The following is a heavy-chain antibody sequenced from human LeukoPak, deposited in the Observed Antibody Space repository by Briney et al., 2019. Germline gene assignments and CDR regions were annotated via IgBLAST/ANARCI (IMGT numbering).Heavy chain of an antibody. Sequence: ASVKVSRKASGYTFTGYYMHWVRQAPGQGLEWMGWINPNSGGTNYAQKFQGRVTMTRDTSISTAYMELSRLRSDDTAVYYCARCAAKYNWFDPWGQGTLVTVSS. V-gene: IGHV1-2*02. D-gene: IGHD6-25*01. CDR2: INPNSGGT. CDR3: ARCAAKYNWFDP. J-gene: IGHJ5*02. CDR1: GYTFTGYY.